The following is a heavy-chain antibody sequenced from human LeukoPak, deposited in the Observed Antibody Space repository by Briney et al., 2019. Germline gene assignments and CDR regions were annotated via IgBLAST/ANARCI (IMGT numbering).Heavy chain of an antibody. Sequence: SETLSPTCTVSGGSISSDYWSWIPQSPGKGREWIGYIYYSGTTSYNPSLKSRVTISLDTSKNQFSQKLRSVTAADTAVYYCARGANWGSPDYWGQGTLVTVSS. D-gene: IGHD7-27*01. CDR3: ARGANWGSPDY. CDR1: GGSISSDY. J-gene: IGHJ4*02. CDR2: IYYSGTT. V-gene: IGHV4-59*01.